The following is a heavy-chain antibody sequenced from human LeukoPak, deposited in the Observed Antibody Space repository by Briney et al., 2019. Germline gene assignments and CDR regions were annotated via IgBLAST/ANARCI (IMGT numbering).Heavy chain of an antibody. V-gene: IGHV3-64*01. Sequence: GGSLRLSCAASGFTFSSYAMHWVRQAPGKGLEYVSAISSNGGSTYYANSVKGRFTISRDNSKNTLYLQMGSLRAEDMAVYYCARGTRGFDYWGQGTLVTVSS. CDR3: ARGTRGFDY. D-gene: IGHD3-10*01. J-gene: IGHJ4*02. CDR1: GFTFSSYA. CDR2: ISSNGGST.